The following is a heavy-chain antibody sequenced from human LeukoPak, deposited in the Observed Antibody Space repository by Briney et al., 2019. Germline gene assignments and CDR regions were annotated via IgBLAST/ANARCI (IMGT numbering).Heavy chain of an antibody. D-gene: IGHD3-10*01. CDR2: INHSGST. J-gene: IGHJ6*03. Sequence: SETLSLTCAVYGGSFSGYYWSWIRQPPGKGLEWVGEINHSGSTNYNPALKSRVTISVDTSKNPFSLKLSSVTPADTALYYCARGEGELGSGRSYYYYYYMDVWGKGTTVTVSS. CDR1: GGSFSGYY. V-gene: IGHV4-34*01. CDR3: ARGEGELGSGRSYYYYYYMDV.